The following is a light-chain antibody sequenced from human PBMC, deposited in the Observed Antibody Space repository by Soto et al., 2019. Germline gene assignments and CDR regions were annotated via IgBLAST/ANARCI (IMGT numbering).Light chain of an antibody. CDR2: DVN. J-gene: IGLJ1*01. CDR3: SYCKSSSTRPHV. V-gene: IGLV2-14*01. CDR1: SSDVGGYNL. Sequence: QSALTQPASVSGSPGQSITISCTGTSSDVGGYNLVSWYQQYPDKAPKLMIFDVNTRPSGVSNRFSGSKSGNTASLTISGLQAEDEDDYYCSYCKSSSTRPHVFGTGTKLTVL.